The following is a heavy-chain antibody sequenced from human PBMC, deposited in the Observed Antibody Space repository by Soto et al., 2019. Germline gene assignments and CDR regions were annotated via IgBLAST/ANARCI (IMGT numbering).Heavy chain of an antibody. J-gene: IGHJ6*02. Sequence: SETLSLTCTVSGGSITSSYWSWIRRPPGKGLEWIAYIYDTGISGYTPSTSYNPSLKSRVTMSVDTSKSQFSLKWTSVTAADTAVYYCARGENAFFYYGLDVWGQGITVTVSS. CDR1: GGSITSSY. CDR2: IYDTGISGYTPST. V-gene: IGHV4-59*01. CDR3: ARGENAFFYYGLDV.